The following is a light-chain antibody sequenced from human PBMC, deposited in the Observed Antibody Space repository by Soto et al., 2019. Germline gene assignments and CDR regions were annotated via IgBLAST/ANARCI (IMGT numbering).Light chain of an antibody. Sequence: EIVLTQSPATLSLSPGERATLSCRASQSITYKLGWYQQKPGQAPRLLIYDASNRATDIPARFSGSGSGTDFTLTISSLEPEDFAVYYCQQRYSWPRTFGQGTKVEIK. CDR2: DAS. CDR3: QQRYSWPRT. CDR1: QSITYK. J-gene: IGKJ1*01. V-gene: IGKV3-11*01.